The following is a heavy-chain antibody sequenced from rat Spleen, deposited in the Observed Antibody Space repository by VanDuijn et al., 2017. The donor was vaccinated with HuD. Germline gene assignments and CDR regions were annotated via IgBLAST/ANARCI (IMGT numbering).Heavy chain of an antibody. V-gene: IGHV5-31*01. D-gene: IGHD1-2*01. CDR3: ARDMSRTIAAKSYWYFDF. Sequence: EVQLVESGGGLLQPGRSLKLSCVASGFTFNNYWMTWIRQAPGKGLEWVASITNTGGSTYYPDSVKGRFTISRDNAKSTLYLQMNSLRSEDTATYYCARDMSRTIAAKSYWYFDFWGPGTMVTVSS. J-gene: IGHJ1*01. CDR1: GFTFNNYW. CDR2: ITNTGGST.